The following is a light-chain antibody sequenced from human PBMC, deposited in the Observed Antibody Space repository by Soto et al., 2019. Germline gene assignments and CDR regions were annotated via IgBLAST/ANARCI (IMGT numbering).Light chain of an antibody. CDR1: QTVSNNY. CDR3: QQYGSPPPYT. Sequence: EVVLTQSPGTLSLSPGERATLSCRASQTVSNNYLAWYQQKPGQAPRLLIFGSSDRATGIPDRFSGSGSGTDFTLTISRLESEDFAVYYCQQYGSPPPYTFGQGTNLEIK. CDR2: GSS. V-gene: IGKV3-20*01. J-gene: IGKJ2*01.